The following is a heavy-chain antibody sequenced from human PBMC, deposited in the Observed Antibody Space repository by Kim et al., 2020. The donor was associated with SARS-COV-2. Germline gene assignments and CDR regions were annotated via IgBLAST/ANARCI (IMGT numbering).Heavy chain of an antibody. V-gene: IGHV3-74*01. D-gene: IGHD6-19*01. Sequence: GSLRLSCAASGFTFSTYWMHWVRRAPGTGLVWVSRIHRDASATTYADSVQGRFTISRDNSKNMVYLQMNRLRGDDTAMYYCVREAPLAGDWYFDLWGRGTLVTVSS. CDR3: VREAPLAGDWYFDL. CDR2: IHRDASAT. CDR1: GFTFSTYW. J-gene: IGHJ2*01.